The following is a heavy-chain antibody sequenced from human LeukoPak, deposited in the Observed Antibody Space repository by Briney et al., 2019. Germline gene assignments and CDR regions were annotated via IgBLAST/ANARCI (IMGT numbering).Heavy chain of an antibody. CDR3: ATSPTSDSPGY. D-gene: IGHD2-21*02. J-gene: IGHJ4*02. Sequence: ASVKVSCKASGYTFTIYYIHWVRQAPGQGLEWMGIINPSGGSTSYAQKFQGRVTITADESTSTAYMELSSLRSEDTAVYYCATSPTSDSPGYWGQGTLVTVSS. CDR1: GYTFTIYY. CDR2: INPSGGST. V-gene: IGHV1-46*01.